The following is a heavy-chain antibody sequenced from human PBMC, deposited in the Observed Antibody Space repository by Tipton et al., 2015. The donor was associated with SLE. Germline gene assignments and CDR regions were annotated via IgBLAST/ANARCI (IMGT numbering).Heavy chain of an antibody. Sequence: TLSLTCTVSGGSISSHYWSWIRQPPGKGLEWIGYIYYSGSTKYNPSPKSRVTISVDTSKNQFSLKLSSVTAADTAVYYCARDESSSWSRGAFDIWGQGTMVTVSS. V-gene: IGHV4-59*11. CDR3: ARDESSSWSRGAFDI. J-gene: IGHJ3*02. D-gene: IGHD6-13*01. CDR1: GGSISSHY. CDR2: IYYSGST.